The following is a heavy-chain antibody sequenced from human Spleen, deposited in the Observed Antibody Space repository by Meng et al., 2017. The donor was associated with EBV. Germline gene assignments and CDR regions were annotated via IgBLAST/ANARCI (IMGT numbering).Heavy chain of an antibody. CDR2: ISSSGDLL. CDR3: AREGYYDSSGLSD. Sequence: VKLVRYGGGLVTPGASRRLFCAASGFTFSDYYMAWIRQAPGKGLEWISYISSSGDLLSYADSVKGRFSISRDNAKNSLYLQMNSLRAEDTAVYYCAREGYYDSSGLSDWGQGTLVTVSS. J-gene: IGHJ4*02. V-gene: IGHV3-11*01. CDR1: GFTFSDYY. D-gene: IGHD3-22*01.